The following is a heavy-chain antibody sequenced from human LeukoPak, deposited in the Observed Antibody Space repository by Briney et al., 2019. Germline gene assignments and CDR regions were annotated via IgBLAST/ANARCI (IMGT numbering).Heavy chain of an antibody. CDR2: ISYDGSNK. CDR1: GFTFSSYA. D-gene: IGHD1-26*01. J-gene: IGHJ6*02. CDR3: ARRGNYGMDV. Sequence: SGRSLRLSCAASGFTFSSYAMHWVRQAPGKGLEWVSVISYDGSNKYYADSVKGRFTISRDNSKTTLYLQMNSLRAEDTAVYYCARRGNYGMDVWGQGTTVTVSS. V-gene: IGHV3-30-3*01.